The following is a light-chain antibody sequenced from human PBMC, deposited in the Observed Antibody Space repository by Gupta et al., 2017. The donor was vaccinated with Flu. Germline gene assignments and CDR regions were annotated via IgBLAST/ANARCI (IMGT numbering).Light chain of an antibody. V-gene: IGKV1-5*03. CDR2: KAS. J-gene: IGKJ1*01. Sequence: DIQRTQPPSTLSASVGDRVTITCRASQSMSSWLAWYQQKPGKAPKLMIDKASSLESGVPSRFSGSGSGTEFTLTISSLQPDDFATYDCQQYNSYSLTFGQGTKVEIK. CDR1: QSMSSW. CDR3: QQYNSYSLT.